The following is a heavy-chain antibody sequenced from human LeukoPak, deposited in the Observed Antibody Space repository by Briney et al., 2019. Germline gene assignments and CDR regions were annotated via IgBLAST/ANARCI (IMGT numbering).Heavy chain of an antibody. J-gene: IGHJ5*02. V-gene: IGHV3-23*01. CDR1: GFTFSSYA. CDR2: ISGSGGST. Sequence: GGSLRLSCAASGFTFSSYAMSWVRQAPGKGLEWVSSISGSGGSTYYADSVKGRFTISRDNSKNTLYLQMNSLRADDTAVYYCAKGGLVHRFDPWGQGTLVTVSS. CDR3: AKGGLVHRFDP.